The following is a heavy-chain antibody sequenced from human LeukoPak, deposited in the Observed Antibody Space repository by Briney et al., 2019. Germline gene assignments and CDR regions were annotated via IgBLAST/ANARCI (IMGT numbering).Heavy chain of an antibody. CDR1: GFTFSSYG. V-gene: IGHV3-30*02. D-gene: IGHD1-26*01. CDR3: TTVVSRGSYFYYYYYMDV. Sequence: GGSLRLSCAASGFTFSSYGMHWVRQAPGKGLEWVAFIRYDGSNKYYADSVKGRFTISRDNSKNTLYLQMNSLRAEDTAVYYCTTVVSRGSYFYYYYYMDVWGKGTTVTVSS. J-gene: IGHJ6*03. CDR2: IRYDGSNK.